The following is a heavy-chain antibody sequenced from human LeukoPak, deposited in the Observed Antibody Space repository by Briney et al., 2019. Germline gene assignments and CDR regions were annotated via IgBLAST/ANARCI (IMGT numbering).Heavy chain of an antibody. V-gene: IGHV4-59*01. CDR1: GGSISSYY. CDR3: ARSPGAPFDY. D-gene: IGHD7-27*01. CDR2: IYFRGPT. Sequence: SETLSLTCTVSGGSISSYYWSWIRQPPGKGLEWIGYIYFRGPTNYHPSIKSRVTISVDTSKNQFSLKLTSVTTADTAVYYCARSPGAPFDYWGQGSLVTVSS. J-gene: IGHJ4*02.